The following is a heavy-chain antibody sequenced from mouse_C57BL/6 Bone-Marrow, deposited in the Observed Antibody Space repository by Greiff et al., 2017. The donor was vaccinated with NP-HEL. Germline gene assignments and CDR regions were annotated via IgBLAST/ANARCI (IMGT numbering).Heavy chain of an antibody. CDR2: INPNNGGT. D-gene: IGHD1-1*01. V-gene: IGHV1-26*01. CDR1: GYTFTDYY. J-gene: IGHJ4*01. CDR3: ARGAYYGSSPYAMDY. Sequence: EVQLQQSGPELVKPGASVKISCKASGYTFTDYYMNWVKQSHGKSLEWIGDINPNNGGTSYNQKFKGKATLTVDKSSSTAYMELRSLTSEDSAVYYCARGAYYGSSPYAMDYWGQGTSVTVSS.